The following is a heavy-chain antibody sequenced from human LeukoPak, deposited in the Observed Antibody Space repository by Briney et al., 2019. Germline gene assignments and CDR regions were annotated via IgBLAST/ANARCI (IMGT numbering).Heavy chain of an antibody. D-gene: IGHD5-18*01. CDR3: ARGRGSCGYYFDY. CDR1: GGSISSGDYY. CDR2: IYYSGST. V-gene: IGHV4-30-4*01. J-gene: IGHJ4*02. Sequence: PSQTLSLTCTVSGGSISSGDYYWSWIRQPPGKGLEWIGYIYYSGSTYYNPSLKSRVTISVDTSKNQFSLKLSSVTAADTAVYYCARGRGSCGYYFDYWGQGTLVTVSS.